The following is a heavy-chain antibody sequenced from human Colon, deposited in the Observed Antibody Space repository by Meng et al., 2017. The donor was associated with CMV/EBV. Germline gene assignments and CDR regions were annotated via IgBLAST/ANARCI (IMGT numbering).Heavy chain of an antibody. V-gene: IGHV4-61*08. Sequence: SETLSLTCSVSGDSISRGGYYWSWIRQPPGKGLEWIGFIYYTGTTKSNPSLSSRVTMSVDTSKNQFSLRLNSVTAADTAIYYCAKVGLGASTEIYYFDFWGQGALVTVFS. CDR1: GDSISRGGYY. CDR3: AKVGLGASTEIYYFDF. D-gene: IGHD1-26*01. CDR2: IYYTGTT. J-gene: IGHJ4*02.